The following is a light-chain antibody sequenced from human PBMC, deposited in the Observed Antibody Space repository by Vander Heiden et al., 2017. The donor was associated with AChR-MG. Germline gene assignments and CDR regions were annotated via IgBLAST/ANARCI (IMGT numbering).Light chain of an antibody. CDR1: QSLLHSDGKTY. CDR3: MKSIQLPLT. CDR2: EVS. V-gene: IGKV2D-29*02. J-gene: IGKJ4*01. Sequence: DIVMTQTPLSLSVTPGQPASISCKSSQSLLHSDGKTYLYWYLQKPGQSPQLLIYEVSIRFSGVPDRFSGSGSGTDFTLKISRVEAEDVGVYYCMKSIQLPLTFGGGTKVEIK.